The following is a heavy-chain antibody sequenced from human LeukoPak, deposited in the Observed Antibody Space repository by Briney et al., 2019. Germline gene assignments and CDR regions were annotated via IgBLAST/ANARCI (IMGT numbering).Heavy chain of an antibody. Sequence: GGSLRLSCAASGFTFSSYGMYWVRQAPGKGLEWVAVISYDGSNKYYADSVKGRFTISRDNSKNTLYLQMNSLRAEDTAVYYCAKARRPSGSYYPFDYWGQGTLVTVSS. J-gene: IGHJ4*02. D-gene: IGHD1-26*01. V-gene: IGHV3-30*18. CDR3: AKARRPSGSYYPFDY. CDR2: ISYDGSNK. CDR1: GFTFSSYG.